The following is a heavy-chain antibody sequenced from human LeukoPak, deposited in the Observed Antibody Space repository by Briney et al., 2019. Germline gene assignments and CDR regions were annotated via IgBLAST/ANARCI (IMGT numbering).Heavy chain of an antibody. V-gene: IGHV3-23*01. Sequence: GGSLRLSCAASRFIFSSYAMTWVRQAPGKGLEWVSVISGYTGNTYYADSVKGRFTISRDNSKNTLYLQMNSLRAEDTAVYYCAKRVSSTSTGDDYWGQGTLVTVSS. CDR1: RFIFSSYA. D-gene: IGHD7-27*01. CDR2: ISGYTGNT. CDR3: AKRVSSTSTGDDY. J-gene: IGHJ4*02.